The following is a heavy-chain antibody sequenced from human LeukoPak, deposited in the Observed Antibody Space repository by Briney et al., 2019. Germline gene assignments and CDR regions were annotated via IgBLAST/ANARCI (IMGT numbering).Heavy chain of an antibody. D-gene: IGHD3-10*01. Sequence: SVKVSCKTSGYTFSGFDINWVRQATGQGLEWMGGIIPIFGTANYAQKFRGRVTITADKSTRTAYMELSSLRSEDTAVYYCARDNDSGDPPHFDYWGQGTLVTVSS. V-gene: IGHV1-69*06. J-gene: IGHJ4*02. CDR1: GYTFSGFD. CDR2: IIPIFGTA. CDR3: ARDNDSGDPPHFDY.